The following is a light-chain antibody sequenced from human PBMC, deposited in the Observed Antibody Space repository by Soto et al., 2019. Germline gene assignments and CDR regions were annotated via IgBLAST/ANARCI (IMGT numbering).Light chain of an antibody. CDR3: NSYTTSSTYV. CDR2: DVN. J-gene: IGLJ1*01. Sequence: QSALTQPRSVSGSPGQSVAISCTGTSSNFVGDKYVAWYQKHPGKAPRLVIFDVNKRPSGVPDRFSGSKSGNTASLTISGLQTEDEADYYCNSYTTSSTYVFGTGTKVTVL. V-gene: IGLV2-11*01. CDR1: SSNFVGDKY.